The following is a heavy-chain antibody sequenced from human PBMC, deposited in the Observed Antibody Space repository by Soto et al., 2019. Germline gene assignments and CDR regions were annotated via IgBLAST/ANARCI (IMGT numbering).Heavy chain of an antibody. J-gene: IGHJ6*02. D-gene: IGHD4-17*01. CDR2: IIPIFGTA. CDR3: ARDTPFHPVDYGNYYYGMDV. CDR1: GGTFSSYA. V-gene: IGHV1-69*12. Sequence: QVQLVQSGAEVKKPGSSVKVSCKASGGTFSSYAISWVRQAPGQGLEWMGGIIPIFGTANYAQKFQGRVTITADESTSTAYMELSSLRSEDTAVYYCARDTPFHPVDYGNYYYGMDVWGQGTTVTVSS.